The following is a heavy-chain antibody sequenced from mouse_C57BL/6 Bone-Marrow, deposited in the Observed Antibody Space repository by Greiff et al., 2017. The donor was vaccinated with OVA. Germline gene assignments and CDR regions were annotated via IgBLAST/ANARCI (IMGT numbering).Heavy chain of an antibody. CDR1: GYSFTDYN. D-gene: IGHD2-4*01. CDR2: INPNYGTT. V-gene: IGHV1-39*01. Sequence: EVHLVESGPELVKPGASVKISCKASGYSFTDYNMNWVKQSNGKSLEWIGVINPNYGTTSYNQKFKGKATLTVDQSSSTAYMQLNSLTSEDSAVYYCARAEGLRPWFAYWGQGTLVTVSA. CDR3: ARAEGLRPWFAY. J-gene: IGHJ3*01.